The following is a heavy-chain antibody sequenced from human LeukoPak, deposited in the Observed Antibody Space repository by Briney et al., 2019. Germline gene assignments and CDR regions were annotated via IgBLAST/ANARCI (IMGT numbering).Heavy chain of an antibody. CDR3: ARGDEDGYGGNYYYYYMDV. V-gene: IGHV1-2*02. J-gene: IGHJ6*03. CDR2: INPNSGGT. D-gene: IGHD4-23*01. CDR1: GYTFTGYY. Sequence: ASVKVSCKASGYTFTGYYMHWVRQAPGQGLEWMGWINPNSGGTNYAQKFRGRVTMTRDTSISTAYMELSRLRSDDTAVYYCARGDEDGYGGNYYYYYMDVWGKGTTVTVSS.